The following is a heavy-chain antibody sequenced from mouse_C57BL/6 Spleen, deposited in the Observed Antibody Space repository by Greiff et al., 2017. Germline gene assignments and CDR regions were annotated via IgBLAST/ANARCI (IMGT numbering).Heavy chain of an antibody. Sequence: EVQLQQSGPELVKPGASVKISCKASGYSFTGYYMNWMKQSPEKSLEWIGEINPSTGGTTYNQKFKAKATLTVDKSSSTAYMQLKSLTSEDSAVYYCARRGIYYDYEDWGQGTTLTVSS. CDR1: GYSFTGYY. CDR3: ARRGIYYDYED. D-gene: IGHD2-4*01. CDR2: INPSTGGT. V-gene: IGHV1-42*01. J-gene: IGHJ2*01.